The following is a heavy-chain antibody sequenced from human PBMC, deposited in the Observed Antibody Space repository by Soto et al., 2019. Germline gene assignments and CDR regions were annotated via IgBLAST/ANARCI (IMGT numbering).Heavy chain of an antibody. CDR3: AKMLTMVRGVTGLRDFDF. J-gene: IGHJ4*02. Sequence: EVQLLKAGGNLIQPGGSLRLSCAASGFSFSNYAMSWVRQAPGQGLEWLSAISGPGSTIYYADSVKGRFTISRDNSKNTLYLQMNSLTGEDTAVYYCAKMLTMVRGVTGLRDFDFWGQGTLVTVSS. CDR2: ISGPGSTI. V-gene: IGHV3-23*01. CDR1: GFSFSNYA. D-gene: IGHD3-10*01.